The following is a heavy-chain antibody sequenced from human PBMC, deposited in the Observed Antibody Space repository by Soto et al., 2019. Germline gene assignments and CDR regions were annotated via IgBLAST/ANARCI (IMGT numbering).Heavy chain of an antibody. J-gene: IGHJ6*02. V-gene: IGHV3-73*02. Sequence: EVQLVESGGGLVQPGGSLRLSCAASGFTFSSYWMHWVRQASGKGLEWVGRIRSKANSYATAYAASVKGRFTISRDDSKNTAYLQMNSLKTEDTAVYYCTRHRPDFWSGYYYYYGMDVWGQGTTVTVSS. CDR1: GFTFSSYW. CDR2: IRSKANSYAT. D-gene: IGHD3-3*01. CDR3: TRHRPDFWSGYYYYYGMDV.